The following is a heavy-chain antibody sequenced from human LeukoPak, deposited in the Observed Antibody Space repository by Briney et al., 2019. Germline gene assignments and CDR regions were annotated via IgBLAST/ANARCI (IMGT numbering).Heavy chain of an antibody. J-gene: IGHJ6*04. D-gene: IGHD2-2*01. Sequence: GESLRLSCSASGFTFSSYAMHWVRQAPGKGLEYVSAISSNGGSTYYADSVKGRFTISRDNSKNTLYLQMSSLRAEDTAVYYCVKDQAAMPYYYGMDVWAKGPRSPSPQ. CDR1: GFTFSSYA. CDR2: ISSNGGST. V-gene: IGHV3-64D*06. CDR3: VKDQAAMPYYYGMDV.